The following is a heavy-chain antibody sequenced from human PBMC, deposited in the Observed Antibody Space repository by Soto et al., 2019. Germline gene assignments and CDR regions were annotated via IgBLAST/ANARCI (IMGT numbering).Heavy chain of an antibody. D-gene: IGHD5-18*01. J-gene: IGHJ4*02. CDR1: GGSISSGGYY. Sequence: SETLSLTCTVSGGSISSGGYYCSWILHHPGKGLEWIGYIYYSVSTYYNPSLKSRVTISVDTSKNQFSLKLSSVTAADTAVYYCARDWVYSYGYFDYWGQGTLVTASS. V-gene: IGHV4-31*03. CDR3: ARDWVYSYGYFDY. CDR2: IYYSVST.